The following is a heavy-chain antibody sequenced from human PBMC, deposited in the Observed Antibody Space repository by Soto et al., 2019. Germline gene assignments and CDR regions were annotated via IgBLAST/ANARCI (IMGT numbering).Heavy chain of an antibody. CDR1: GFTFSSYA. J-gene: IGHJ4*02. V-gene: IGHV3-23*01. CDR2: ISGSGGST. D-gene: IGHD1-26*01. CDR3: AKTPGLYGEGPGDDY. Sequence: GGSLRLSCAASGFTFSSYAMSWVRQAPGKGLEWVSAISGSGGSTYYADSVKGRFTISRDNSKNTLYLQMNSLRAEDTAVYYCAKTPGLYGEGPGDDYWGQGTLVTVSS.